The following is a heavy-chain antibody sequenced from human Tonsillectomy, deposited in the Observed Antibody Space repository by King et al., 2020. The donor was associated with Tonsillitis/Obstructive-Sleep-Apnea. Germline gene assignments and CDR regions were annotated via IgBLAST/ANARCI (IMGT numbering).Heavy chain of an antibody. V-gene: IGHV3-33*01. Sequence: VQLVESGGGVVQPGRSLRLSCAASGFTFSSYGMHWVRQAPGKGLEWVAVIWYDGSNKYYADSVKGRFTISRDNSKNTLYLQMNSLRAEDTAVYYCARGAPYDILTGYYTYSFDYWGQGTLVTVSS. CDR1: GFTFSSYG. CDR2: IWYDGSNK. J-gene: IGHJ4*02. CDR3: ARGAPYDILTGYYTYSFDY. D-gene: IGHD3-9*01.